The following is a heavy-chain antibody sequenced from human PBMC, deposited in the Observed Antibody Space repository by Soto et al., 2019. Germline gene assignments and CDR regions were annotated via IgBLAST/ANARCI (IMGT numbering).Heavy chain of an antibody. J-gene: IGHJ5*02. V-gene: IGHV3-64*01. CDR2: ISSSGGST. D-gene: IGHD2-15*01. Sequence: GVSLRLSFAAPGFTFSSYSMNWVRQAPGKGLEWVSAISSSGGSTYYANSVKGRFTISRDNSKNTLYLQMGSLREEDLAIYYCASRYCSGGSCNGWFDPWGQGTLVTVSS. CDR3: ASRYCSGGSCNGWFDP. CDR1: GFTFSSYS.